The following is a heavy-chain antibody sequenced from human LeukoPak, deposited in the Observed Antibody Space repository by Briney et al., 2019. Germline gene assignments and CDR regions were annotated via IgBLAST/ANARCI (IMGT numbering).Heavy chain of an antibody. CDR1: GFSFSDYY. J-gene: IGHJ4*01. CDR2: TSSSGSSR. D-gene: IGHD1-26*01. CDR3: ARALGNQLGHSRSKSAPNDY. Sequence: PGGSLRLSCAVSGFSFSDYYMSWIRQAPGKGLEWVSYTSSSGSSRYCADSVKGRFTISRDNAKNSLYLQMNSLRADDTAVYYCARALGNQLGHSRSKSAPNDYWGQGTLVTVSS. V-gene: IGHV3-11*04.